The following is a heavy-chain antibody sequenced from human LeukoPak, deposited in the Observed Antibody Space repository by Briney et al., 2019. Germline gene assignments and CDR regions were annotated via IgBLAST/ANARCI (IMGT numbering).Heavy chain of an antibody. Sequence: PSETLSLTCTVSGDSISSTNYYWGWIRRPPGKGLEWIGYIYYSGSTDYNPSLKSRVTISVDTSKNQFSLKLSSVTAADTAVYYCARDRVAGPCWFDPWGQGTLVTVSS. CDR3: ARDRVAGPCWFDP. CDR1: GDSISSTNYY. CDR2: IYYSGST. J-gene: IGHJ5*02. V-gene: IGHV4-61*01. D-gene: IGHD6-19*01.